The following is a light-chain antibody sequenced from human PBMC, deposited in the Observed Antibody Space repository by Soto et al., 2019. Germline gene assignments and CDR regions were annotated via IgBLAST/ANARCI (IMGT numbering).Light chain of an antibody. V-gene: IGLV1-40*01. CDR2: GNT. CDR3: ESYDSTLSGSR. CDR1: SSNIGAGYG. J-gene: IGLJ3*02. Sequence: QSVLTQPPSVSGAPGQRVTISCTGSSSNIGAGYGVNWYQQLPGTAPKLLIYGNTTRPSGVPDRISGSKSGTSASLAITGLQAEDEADYYCESYDSTLSGSRFGGGTKLTVL.